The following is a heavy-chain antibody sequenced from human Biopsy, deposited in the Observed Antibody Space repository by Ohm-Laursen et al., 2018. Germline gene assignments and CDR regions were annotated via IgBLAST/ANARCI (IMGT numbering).Heavy chain of an antibody. CDR3: ARMDCSGGSCHYYSYGMDV. J-gene: IGHJ6*02. CDR2: IYYSGST. V-gene: IGHV4-59*08. D-gene: IGHD2-15*01. Sequence: SDTLSLTCSVSGVYISDYYWSWIRQPPGRGLEWVGSIYYSGSTNYNPSLKSRLTISVDTSKNQFSLKLSSVTAADTAVYYCARMDCSGGSCHYYSYGMDVWGQGTTATVSS. CDR1: GVYISDYY.